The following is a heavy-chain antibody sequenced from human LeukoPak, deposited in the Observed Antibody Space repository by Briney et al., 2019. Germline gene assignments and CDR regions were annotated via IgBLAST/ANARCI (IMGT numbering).Heavy chain of an antibody. CDR2: IRGGGAGR. D-gene: IGHD3-16*01. J-gene: IGHJ3*02. CDR3: AKCAQSYGNDAFDM. Sequence: PGGSLGLSCAASEFTFSSFATSWVRQAPGKGLEWVAYIRGGGAGRLYADSVKGRFTVSRDNSKSTLYLQMNSLRVEDTAVYYCAKCAQSYGNDAFDMWGPGTMVTVSS. CDR1: EFTFSSFA. V-gene: IGHV3-23*01.